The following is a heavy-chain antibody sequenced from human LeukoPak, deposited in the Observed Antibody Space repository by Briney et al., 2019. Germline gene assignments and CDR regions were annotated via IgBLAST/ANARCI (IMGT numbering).Heavy chain of an antibody. CDR1: GGSFSGYY. CDR3: AGLYCSSTSCFPPNWFDP. V-gene: IGHV4-34*01. D-gene: IGHD2-2*01. CDR2: INHSGST. Sequence: SETLSLTCAVYGGSFSGYYWSWIPQPPGKGLEWIGEINHSGSTNYNPSLKSRVTISVDTSKNQFSLKLSSVTAADTAVYYCAGLYCSSTSCFPPNWFDPWGQGTLVTVSS. J-gene: IGHJ5*02.